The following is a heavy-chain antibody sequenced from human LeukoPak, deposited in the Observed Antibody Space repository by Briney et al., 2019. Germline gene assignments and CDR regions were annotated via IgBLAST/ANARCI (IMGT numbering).Heavy chain of an antibody. D-gene: IGHD3-10*01. CDR1: GFTFSSYS. CDR2: ISSSSTI. Sequence: GGSLRLSCAASGFTFSSYSMNWVRQAPGKGLEWVSYISSSSTIYYADSVKGRFTISRDNAKNSLYLQMNSLRAEDTAVYYCARDRQGWRVRENDPWGQGTLVTVSS. J-gene: IGHJ5*02. V-gene: IGHV3-48*04. CDR3: ARDRQGWRVRENDP.